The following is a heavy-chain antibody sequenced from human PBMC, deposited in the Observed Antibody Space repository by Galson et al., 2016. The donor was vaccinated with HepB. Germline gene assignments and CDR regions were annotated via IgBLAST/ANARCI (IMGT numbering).Heavy chain of an antibody. D-gene: IGHD3-10*01. V-gene: IGHV4-4*02. J-gene: IGHJ4*01. CDR3: ISESWVN. CDR2: MYLSGRT. CDR1: GGSISSNNW. Sequence: SETLSLTCAVSGGSISSNNWCSWVRQPPGMGLEWIGEMYLSGRTNYNTSLESRLTISVDKSKKQFSLKLTSVTAADAAVYYCISESWVNWGQGTLVTVSS.